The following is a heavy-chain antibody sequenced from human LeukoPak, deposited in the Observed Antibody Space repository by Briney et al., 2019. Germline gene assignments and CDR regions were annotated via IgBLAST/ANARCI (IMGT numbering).Heavy chain of an antibody. CDR1: GGSFSGYY. V-gene: IGHV4-34*01. D-gene: IGHD3-10*01. CDR3: AREHYYYGSGSLMWFDP. CDR2: INHSGST. J-gene: IGHJ5*02. Sequence: SETLSLTCAVYGGSFSGYYWSWIRQPPGKGLEWIGEINHSGSTNYNPSLKSRVTISVVTSKNQFSLKLSSVTAADTAVYYCAREHYYYGSGSLMWFDPWGQGTLVTVSS.